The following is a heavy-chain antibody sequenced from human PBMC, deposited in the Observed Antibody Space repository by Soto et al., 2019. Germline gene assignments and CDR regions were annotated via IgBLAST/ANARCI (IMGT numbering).Heavy chain of an antibody. J-gene: IGHJ5*02. CDR1: GGSISSGGYY. CDR2: IYYSGST. CDR3: ARARMVYENWFDP. D-gene: IGHD2-8*01. V-gene: IGHV4-31*03. Sequence: SETLSLTCTVSGGSISSGGYYWSWIRQHPGKGLEWIGYIYYSGSTYYNPSLKSRVTISVDTSKNQFSLKLSSVTAADTAVYYCARARMVYENWFDPWGQGTLVTVSS.